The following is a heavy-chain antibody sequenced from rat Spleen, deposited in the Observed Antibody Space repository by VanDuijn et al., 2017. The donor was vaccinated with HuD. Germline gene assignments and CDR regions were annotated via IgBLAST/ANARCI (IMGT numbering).Heavy chain of an antibody. D-gene: IGHD1-4*01. CDR2: IWNIGGT. V-gene: IGHV2-41*01. J-gene: IGHJ3*01. Sequence: QVQLKESGPGLVQPSQTLSLTCTVSGFSLTGNNVNWVRQSPGKGLEWMGVIWNIGGTRYNSALKSRLSITKDTSKSQVFLKMNSLQTEDTAIYFCIRESLPGYNSHWFVYWGQGTLVTVSS. CDR1: GFSLTGNN. CDR3: IRESLPGYNSHWFVY.